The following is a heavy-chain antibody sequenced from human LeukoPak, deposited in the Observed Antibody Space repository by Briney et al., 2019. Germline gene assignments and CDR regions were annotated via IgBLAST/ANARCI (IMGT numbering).Heavy chain of an antibody. Sequence: GGSLRLSCAASGFTFSSYAMSWVRQAPGKELEWVSSISGSGNRTYYADSVKGRFTISRDNSKNTLFLQMNSLRAEDTAVYYCAKNLYCGGGSCYPSALGMDVWGQGTTVTVSS. J-gene: IGHJ6*02. CDR3: AKNLYCGGGSCYPSALGMDV. CDR1: GFTFSSYA. D-gene: IGHD2-15*01. CDR2: ISGSGNRT. V-gene: IGHV3-23*01.